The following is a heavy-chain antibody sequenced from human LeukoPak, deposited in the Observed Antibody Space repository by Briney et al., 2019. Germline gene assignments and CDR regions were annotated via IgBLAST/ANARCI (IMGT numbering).Heavy chain of an antibody. D-gene: IGHD6-13*01. CDR3: ARHGGYSSPYLH. CDR2: ISYSGST. Sequence: SETLSLTCTVSGGSISSKYWSWFRQSPGRGLEWIGYISYSGSTNYNPSLKSRVTISIDTSKNQFSLKLSSVTATDTAVYYCARHGGYSSPYLHWGQGTLVTVSS. CDR1: GGSISSKY. J-gene: IGHJ1*01. V-gene: IGHV4-59*08.